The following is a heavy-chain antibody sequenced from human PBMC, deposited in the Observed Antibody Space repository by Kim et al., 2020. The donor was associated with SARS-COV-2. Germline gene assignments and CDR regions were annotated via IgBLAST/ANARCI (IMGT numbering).Heavy chain of an antibody. CDR2: ITSSGSTI. Sequence: GGSLRLSCAASGFTFSGFEMNWVRQAPGKGLEWVSYITSSGSTIYYADSVKGRFTISRDNAKNSLYLQMNSLRAEDTAVYYCARIRATIVGRGWLDYWGQGTLVTVSS. D-gene: IGHD1-26*01. V-gene: IGHV3-48*03. J-gene: IGHJ4*02. CDR3: ARIRATIVGRGWLDY. CDR1: GFTFSGFE.